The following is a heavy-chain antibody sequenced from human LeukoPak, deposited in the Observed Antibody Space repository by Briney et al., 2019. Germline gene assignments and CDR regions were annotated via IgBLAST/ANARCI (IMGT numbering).Heavy chain of an antibody. V-gene: IGHV3-74*01. CDR1: GFTFSTFW. Sequence: GGSLRLSCADSGFTFSTFWMHWIRQAPGKGLVWVSRINPDGSTTNYADSVQGRFTISRDNAKNTLYLQMNSLRAEDTAIYYCATNRGGGVGARGYWGQGTLVTVSS. CDR3: ATNRGGGVGARGY. D-gene: IGHD1-26*01. CDR2: INPDGSTT. J-gene: IGHJ4*02.